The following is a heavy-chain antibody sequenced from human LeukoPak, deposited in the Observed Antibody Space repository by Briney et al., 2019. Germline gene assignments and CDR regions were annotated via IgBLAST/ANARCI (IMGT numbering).Heavy chain of an antibody. Sequence: SGKLSCKASGGTFSSYAISWVRQAPGQGREWMGGIIPIFGTASYGQKLEGRVTITADESTSTAYIAPSSLRSDDTAVYSCARGPLMTTVTVFDYWGQGTLVTVSS. CDR2: IIPIFGTA. CDR1: GGTFSSYA. V-gene: IGHV1-69*01. J-gene: IGHJ4*02. D-gene: IGHD4-17*01. CDR3: ARGPLMTTVTVFDY.